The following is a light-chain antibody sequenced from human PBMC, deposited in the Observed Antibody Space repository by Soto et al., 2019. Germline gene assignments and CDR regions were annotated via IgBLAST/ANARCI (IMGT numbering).Light chain of an antibody. CDR1: ERLSSVY. CDR2: GAS. CDR3: QQYGGSPRIT. J-gene: IGKJ5*01. V-gene: IGKV3-20*01. Sequence: IVLTQSPGTLSLSPGGRATLSCRASERLSSVYLAWYQQRPGQPPRLLIYGASNRATGILDRFSGSGSGTDFTLIINRLEPEDVAIYYCQQYGGSPRITFGQGTRLETK.